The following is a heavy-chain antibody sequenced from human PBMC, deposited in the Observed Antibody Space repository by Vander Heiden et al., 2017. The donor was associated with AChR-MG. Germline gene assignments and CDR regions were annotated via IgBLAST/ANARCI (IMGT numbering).Heavy chain of an antibody. D-gene: IGHD6-13*01. CDR3: ARTPTGYLYGMDV. CDR1: GGPFSSYP. J-gene: IGHJ6*02. Sequence: QVQLVQSGAEVKKPGSSVKVSCKASGGPFSSYPISWVRQAHGKGLGWMGRIIPILGIANYAKKFQGRVTMTADKSTSTAYMELSSLRSEDTAVYYCARTPTGYLYGMDVWGQGTTVTVSS. V-gene: IGHV1-69*04. CDR2: IIPILGIA.